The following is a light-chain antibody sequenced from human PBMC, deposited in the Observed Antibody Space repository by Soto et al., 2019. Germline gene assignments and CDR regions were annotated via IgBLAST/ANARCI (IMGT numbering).Light chain of an antibody. CDR3: HQYDNWPPWT. Sequence: EVLMTQSPATLSVSPGERATLSCRASQSVGSNVAWYQQKPGQAPRLLIYGAFTRATGIPARFSGSGSGTEFTLTISRLQSEDFAVYYCHQYDNWPPWTFGQGTKVEI. V-gene: IGKV3-15*01. J-gene: IGKJ1*01. CDR2: GAF. CDR1: QSVGSN.